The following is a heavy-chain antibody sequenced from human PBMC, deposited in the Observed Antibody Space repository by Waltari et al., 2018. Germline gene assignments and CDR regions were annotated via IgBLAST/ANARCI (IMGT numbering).Heavy chain of an antibody. Sequence: QVQLVESGGGGVQPGRSLRLSCAASGFTFSSSAMHWVRQAPGKGLEWVAVISYDGSNKEYADSVKGRFTISRDNSKNTLYLQMNSLRAEDTAVYYCARDAPTWGQGTLVTVSS. CDR3: ARDAPT. V-gene: IGHV3-30-3*01. CDR1: GFTFSSSA. J-gene: IGHJ5*02. CDR2: ISYDGSNK.